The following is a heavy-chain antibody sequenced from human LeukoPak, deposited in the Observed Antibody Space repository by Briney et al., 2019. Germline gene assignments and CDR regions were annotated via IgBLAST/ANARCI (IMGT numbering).Heavy chain of an antibody. J-gene: IGHJ3*02. CDR3: ACERGGSFPDAFDI. V-gene: IGHV4-59*01. Sequence: SETLSLTCTVSGGSISSYYWSWIRQPPGKGLEWIGYIYYSGSTNHNPSLKSRVAISVDTSKNQFSLKLSSVTAADTAVYYCACERGGSFPDAFDIWGQGTMVTVSS. CDR1: GGSISSYY. CDR2: IYYSGST. D-gene: IGHD3-16*01.